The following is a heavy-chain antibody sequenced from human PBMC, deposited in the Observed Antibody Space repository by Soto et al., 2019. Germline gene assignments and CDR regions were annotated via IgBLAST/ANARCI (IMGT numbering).Heavy chain of an antibody. D-gene: IGHD6-25*01. J-gene: IGHJ4*02. CDR2: ISAYNGNT. V-gene: IGHV1-18*01. Sequence: QVQMVQSGAEVKKPGASVKVSCKTSGYIFTNYDITWVRQAPGQGLEWMGWISAYNGNTNYAQKHQDRVTMTTDTSTSTAYMEVRSLRSDDTAVYYCARGADGDYWGQGTLVIVSS. CDR1: GYIFTNYD. CDR3: ARGADGDY.